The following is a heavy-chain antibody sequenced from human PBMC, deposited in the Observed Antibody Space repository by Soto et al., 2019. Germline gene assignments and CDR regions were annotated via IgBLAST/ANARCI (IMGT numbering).Heavy chain of an antibody. J-gene: IGHJ1*01. CDR2: IYSGGST. CDR1: GFTVSSNY. V-gene: IGHV3-53*01. Sequence: GGSLRLSCATSGFTVSSNYMGWVRQAPGKGLEWVSVIYSGGSTYYADSVKGRFTISRDNSKNTLYLQMNSLRAEDTAVYYCARDRVESGYPEYFQHWGQGTLVTVSS. CDR3: ARDRVESGYPEYFQH. D-gene: IGHD3-22*01.